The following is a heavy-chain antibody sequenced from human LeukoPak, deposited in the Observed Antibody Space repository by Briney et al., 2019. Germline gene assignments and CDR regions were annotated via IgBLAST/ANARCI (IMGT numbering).Heavy chain of an antibody. CDR1: GFTFSDYG. Sequence: PGKSLRLSCTASGFTFSDYGMHWVRQPPGKGLEWVAIIWYDGSNKTYEDSVKGRFTISRDNSKNTLYLQTNSLRAEDTAVYYCARGVDYYENSGTIDYWGQGTLVTVSS. CDR2: IWYDGSNK. J-gene: IGHJ4*02. CDR3: ARGVDYYENSGTIDY. V-gene: IGHV3-33*01. D-gene: IGHD3-22*01.